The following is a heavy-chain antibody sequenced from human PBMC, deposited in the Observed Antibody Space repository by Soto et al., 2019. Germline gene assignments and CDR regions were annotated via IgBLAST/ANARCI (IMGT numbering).Heavy chain of an antibody. D-gene: IGHD3-3*01. CDR3: ARDLKKYYDFWSGYTYGMDV. V-gene: IGHV1-69*06. J-gene: IGHJ6*02. Sequence: KVSCKASGGTFSSYAISWVRQAPGQGLEWMGGIIPIFGTANYAQKFQGRVTITADKSTSTAYMELSSLRSEDTAVYYCARDLKKYYDFWSGYTYGMDVRGQGTTVTVSS. CDR2: IIPIFGTA. CDR1: GGTFSSYA.